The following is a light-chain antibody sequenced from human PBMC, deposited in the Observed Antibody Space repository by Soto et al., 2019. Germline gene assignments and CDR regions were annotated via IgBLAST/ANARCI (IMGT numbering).Light chain of an antibody. V-gene: IGKV3-20*01. J-gene: IGKJ4*01. CDR2: GAS. Sequence: EIVLTQSPGTLSLSSGERATLSCRASQSVRSNYLAWYQQKPGQAPRLLIYGASSRATGIPDRFGGSGSGTDFTLTISRLEPEDFVVYYCQQYASSPLTFGGGTKVEI. CDR1: QSVRSNY. CDR3: QQYASSPLT.